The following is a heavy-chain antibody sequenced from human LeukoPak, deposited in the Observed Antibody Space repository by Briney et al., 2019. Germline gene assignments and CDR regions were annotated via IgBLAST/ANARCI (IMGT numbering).Heavy chain of an antibody. J-gene: IGHJ5*02. Sequence: GGSLRLSCAASGFTFSDSAMTWVRQAPGKGLEWVSSISGSGGAAYHADSVKGRFTISRDNSKKTLYLRMNNLRAEDTAFYYCAKDRGIVVVGRFDPWGQGTLVTVSS. CDR3: AKDRGIVVVGRFDP. CDR1: GFTFSDSA. D-gene: IGHD2-2*01. V-gene: IGHV3-23*01. CDR2: ISGSGGAA.